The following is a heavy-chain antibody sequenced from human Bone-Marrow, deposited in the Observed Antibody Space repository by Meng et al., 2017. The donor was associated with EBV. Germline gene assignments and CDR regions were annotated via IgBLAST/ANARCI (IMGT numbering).Heavy chain of an antibody. Sequence: HLQESGPGLVNPAETLSLTCTVPVGSISISSYYWGWIRQPPGKGLEWIGSIYYSGSTYYNPSLKSRVTISVDTSKNQFSLKLSSVTAADTAVYYCARDPYDYWGQGTLVTVSS. J-gene: IGHJ4*02. CDR3: ARDPYDY. CDR1: VGSISISSYY. CDR2: IYYSGST. V-gene: IGHV4-39*07.